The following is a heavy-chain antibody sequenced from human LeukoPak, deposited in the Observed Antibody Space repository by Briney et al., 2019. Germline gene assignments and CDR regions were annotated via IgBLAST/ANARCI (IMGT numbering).Heavy chain of an antibody. CDR2: INPSGGST. Sequence: ASVKVSCKASGYTFTSYGISWVRQAPGQGLEWMGIINPSGGSTSYAQKFQGRVTMTRDTSTSTVYMELSSLRSEDTAVYYCARDKGEIWFGTNNWFDPWGQGTLVTVSS. V-gene: IGHV1-46*01. D-gene: IGHD3-10*01. CDR1: GYTFTSYG. J-gene: IGHJ5*02. CDR3: ARDKGEIWFGTNNWFDP.